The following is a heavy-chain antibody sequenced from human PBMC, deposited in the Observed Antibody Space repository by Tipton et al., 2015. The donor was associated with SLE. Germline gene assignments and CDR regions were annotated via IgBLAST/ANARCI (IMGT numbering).Heavy chain of an antibody. J-gene: IGHJ4*02. D-gene: IGHD5-18*01. CDR1: GASINSHY. CDR2: IYYSGKT. Sequence: TLSLTCTVSGASINSHYWSWIRQPSGKGLEWIGYIYYSGKTDYNPSLKSRVTISVDTSKNQFSLKLSSVTAADTAVYYCARQSDTTMVAYFDSWGQGTVVTVSS. CDR3: ARQSDTTMVAYFDS. V-gene: IGHV4-59*11.